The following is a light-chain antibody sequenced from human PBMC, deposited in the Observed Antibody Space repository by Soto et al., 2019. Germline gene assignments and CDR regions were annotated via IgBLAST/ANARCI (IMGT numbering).Light chain of an antibody. CDR2: EGS. CDR3: CSSAVGNILV. Sequence: QSALTQPASVSGSPGQSSTISCTGTSSDVGSYNLVSWFQQHPGKAPKLMIYEGSKRPSGVSNRFSGSKSGNTASLTISGLQAEDEADYYCCSSAVGNILVVGGGTQVAVL. CDR1: SSDVGSYNL. J-gene: IGLJ2*01. V-gene: IGLV2-23*01.